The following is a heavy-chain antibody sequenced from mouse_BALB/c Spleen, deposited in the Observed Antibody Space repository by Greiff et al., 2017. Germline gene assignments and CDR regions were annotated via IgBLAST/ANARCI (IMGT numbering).Heavy chain of an antibody. Sequence: EVQLQQSGPELMKPGASVKISCKASGYSFTSYYMHWVKQSHGKSLEWIGYIDPFNGGTSYNQKFKGKATLTVDKSSSTAYMHLSSLTSEDSAVYYCAIYYGSSQDYFDYWGQGTTLTVSS. V-gene: IGHV1S135*01. CDR3: AIYYGSSQDYFDY. CDR2: IDPFNGGT. CDR1: GYSFTSYY. J-gene: IGHJ2*01. D-gene: IGHD1-1*01.